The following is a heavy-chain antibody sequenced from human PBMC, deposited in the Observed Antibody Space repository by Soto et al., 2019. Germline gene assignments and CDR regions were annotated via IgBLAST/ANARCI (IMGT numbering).Heavy chain of an antibody. CDR2: INAGNGNT. J-gene: IGHJ5*02. CDR1: GYTFTSYA. V-gene: IGHV1-3*01. CDR3: ARDPFYDFWSGSNWFDP. Sequence: ASVKVSCKASGYTFTSYAIHWVRQAPGQRLEWMGWINAGNGNTKYSQKFQGRVTITRDTSASTAYMELSSLRSEDTAIYYRARDPFYDFWSGSNWFDPWGQGTLVTVSS. D-gene: IGHD3-3*01.